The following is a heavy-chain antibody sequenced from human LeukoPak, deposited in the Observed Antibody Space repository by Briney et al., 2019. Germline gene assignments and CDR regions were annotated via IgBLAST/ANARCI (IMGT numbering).Heavy chain of an antibody. V-gene: IGHV3-23*01. CDR1: GFTFSSYA. CDR2: IGGSGGST. D-gene: IGHD3-22*01. J-gene: IGHJ4*02. CDR3: AKVRGYYDSSGYYSGFDY. Sequence: PGGSLRLSCAASGFTFSSYAMSWVRQAPGKGLEWVSAIGGSGGSTYYADSVKGRFTISRDNSKNTLYLQMNSLRAEDTAVYYCAKVRGYYDSSGYYSGFDYWGQGTLVTVSS.